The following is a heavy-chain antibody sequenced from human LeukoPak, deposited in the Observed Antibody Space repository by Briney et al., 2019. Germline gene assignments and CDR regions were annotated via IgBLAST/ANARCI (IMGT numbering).Heavy chain of an antibody. V-gene: IGHV3-30-3*01. J-gene: IGHJ6*02. CDR2: ISYDGSNK. CDR1: GFTFSSYA. CDR3: ARGGTIRMQYYYYYYGMDV. D-gene: IGHD3-3*01. Sequence: GRSLRLSCAASGFTFSSYAMHWVRQAPGKGLEWVAVISYDGSNKYYADSVKGRFTISRDNSKNTLYLQMNSLRAEDTAVYYCARGGTIRMQYYYYYYGMDVWGQGTTVTVSS.